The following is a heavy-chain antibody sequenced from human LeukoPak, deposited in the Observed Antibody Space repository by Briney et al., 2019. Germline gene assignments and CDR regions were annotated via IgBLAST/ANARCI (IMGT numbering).Heavy chain of an antibody. CDR3: ARGHHIAVAGTAFDY. Sequence: GGSLRLSCAASGFTFTSYAMSWVRQAPGKGLEWVSAITGTGGSTYYAASVKGRFTVSRDNSKNTLYLQMNSLRAEDTAVYYCARGHHIAVAGTAFDYWGQGTLVTVSS. CDR2: ITGTGGST. V-gene: IGHV3-23*01. J-gene: IGHJ4*02. CDR1: GFTFTSYA. D-gene: IGHD6-19*01.